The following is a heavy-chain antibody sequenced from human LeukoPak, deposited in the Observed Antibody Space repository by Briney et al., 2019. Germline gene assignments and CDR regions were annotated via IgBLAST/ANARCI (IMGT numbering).Heavy chain of an antibody. CDR2: INHSGST. D-gene: IGHD3-10*01. CDR1: GGSFSGYY. J-gene: IGHJ6*03. CDR3: ARGRYYYGSGSYPYYYYYMDV. V-gene: IGHV4-34*01. Sequence: PSETLSLTCAVYGGSFSGYYWSWIRQPPGKGLEWIGEINHSGSTNYNPSLKSRVTISVDTSKNQSSLKLSSVTAADTAVYYCARGRYYYGSGSYPYYYYYMDVWGKGTTVTVSS.